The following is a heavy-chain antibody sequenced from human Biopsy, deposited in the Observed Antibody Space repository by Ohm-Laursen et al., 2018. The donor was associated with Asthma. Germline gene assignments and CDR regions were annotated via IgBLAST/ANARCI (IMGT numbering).Heavy chain of an antibody. V-gene: IGHV1-69*01. D-gene: IGHD5-18*01. J-gene: IGHJ4*02. CDR1: GDSFSNYA. Sequence: SSVKVSCKASGDSFSNYAISWVRQAPGQGLEWMGGLIPALGTPDHAQMFEGRVTITADESTSTAYMELSSLSSEDTAVYYCARDFVDSAMDYFDYWGQGTLVTVSS. CDR2: LIPALGTP. CDR3: ARDFVDSAMDYFDY.